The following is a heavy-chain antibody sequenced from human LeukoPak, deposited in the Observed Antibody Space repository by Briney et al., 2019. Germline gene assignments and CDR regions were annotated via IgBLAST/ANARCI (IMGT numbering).Heavy chain of an antibody. J-gene: IGHJ4*02. V-gene: IGHV4-59*12. Sequence: SETLSLTCTVSGGSISSYHWSWIRQPPGKGLEWIGYISYSGNTNYNPSLKSRVTISVDTPKNQFSLKLSSVTAADTAVYYCAREAVENYYDSSGYYYWGQGTLVTVSS. CDR3: AREAVENYYDSSGYYY. CDR1: GGSISSYH. CDR2: ISYSGNT. D-gene: IGHD3-22*01.